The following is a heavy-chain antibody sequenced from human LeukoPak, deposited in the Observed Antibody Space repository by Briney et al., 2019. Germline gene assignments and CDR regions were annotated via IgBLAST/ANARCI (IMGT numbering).Heavy chain of an antibody. J-gene: IGHJ4*02. Sequence: SGPTLVNPTQTLTLTCTFSGFSLSTRGMCVSWIRQPPAKALEWLARIDWDDDKYCSTFLKTRLTISKDTSKNQVVLTMTNMDPVDTATYYCARCSGSGSPGYFDYWGQGTLVTVSS. V-gene: IGHV2-70*11. CDR2: IDWDDDK. D-gene: IGHD3-10*01. CDR1: GFSLSTRGMC. CDR3: ARCSGSGSPGYFDY.